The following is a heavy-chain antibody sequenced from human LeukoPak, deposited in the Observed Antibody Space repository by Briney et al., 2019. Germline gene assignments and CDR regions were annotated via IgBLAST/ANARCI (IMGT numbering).Heavy chain of an antibody. J-gene: IGHJ4*02. CDR3: ARFAGYSSGSYIGDY. Sequence: GASVKVSCKASGYTFTGYHMHWVRQAPGQGLEWMGWINPNSGGTNYAQKFQGRVTMTRDTSISTAYMELSRLRSDDTAVYYCARFAGYSSGSYIGDYWGQGALVTVSS. D-gene: IGHD6-19*01. CDR1: GYTFTGYH. CDR2: INPNSGGT. V-gene: IGHV1-2*02.